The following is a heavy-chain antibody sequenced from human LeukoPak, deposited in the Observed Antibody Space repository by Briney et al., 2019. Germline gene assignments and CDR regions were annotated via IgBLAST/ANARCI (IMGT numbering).Heavy chain of an antibody. Sequence: VASVNVSCKVSGYTFTSNYIHWVRQAPGQGLEWMGMIYPRDGSTSYAQKFQGRVTVTRDTSTSTVHMELSGLRSEDTAVYYCARDQEGFDYWGQGTLVTVSS. CDR3: ARDQEGFDY. J-gene: IGHJ4*02. CDR2: IYPRDGST. CDR1: GYTFTSNY. V-gene: IGHV1-46*01.